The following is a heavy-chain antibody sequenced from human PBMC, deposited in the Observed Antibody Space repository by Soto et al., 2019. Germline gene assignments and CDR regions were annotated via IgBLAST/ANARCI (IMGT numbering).Heavy chain of an antibody. Sequence: ASVKVSCKASGYTFTGYYMHWVRQAPGQGLEWMGWINPNSGGTNYAQKFQGRVTMTRDTSISTAYMELSRLRSDDTAVYYCARDGRLGGDIVVVPAAINWFDHWGQGTLVTVSS. V-gene: IGHV1-2*02. CDR2: INPNSGGT. CDR3: ARDGRLGGDIVVVPAAINWFDH. J-gene: IGHJ5*02. CDR1: GYTFTGYY. D-gene: IGHD2-2*01.